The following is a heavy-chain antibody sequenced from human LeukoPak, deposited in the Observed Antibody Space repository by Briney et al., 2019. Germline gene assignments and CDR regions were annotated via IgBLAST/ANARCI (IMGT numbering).Heavy chain of an antibody. Sequence: GGSLRLSCAASRFTLSNYWVSWVRQAPGKGLKWVANIKQDGSETYYVDSVKGRFTISRDNAKNSLSLQMNSLRAEDTAVYYCARQRGSGCLDYWGQGTLVTVSS. CDR2: IKQDGSET. J-gene: IGHJ4*02. CDR3: ARQRGSGCLDY. D-gene: IGHD6-19*01. V-gene: IGHV3-7*01. CDR1: RFTLSNYW.